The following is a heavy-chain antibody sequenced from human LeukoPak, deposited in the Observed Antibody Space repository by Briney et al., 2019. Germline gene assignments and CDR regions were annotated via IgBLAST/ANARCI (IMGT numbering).Heavy chain of an antibody. V-gene: IGHV4-38-2*02. CDR1: GYSISSGYY. D-gene: IGHD3-22*01. CDR2: IYHSGST. CDR3: ARGRRSRYYYDSSGHRGNWFDP. Sequence: SETLSLTCTVSGYSISSGYYWGWIRQPPGKGLEWIGSIYHSGSTYYNPSLKSRVTISVDTSKNQFSLKLSSVTAADTAVYYCARGRRSRYYYDSSGHRGNWFDPWDQGTLVTVSS. J-gene: IGHJ5*02.